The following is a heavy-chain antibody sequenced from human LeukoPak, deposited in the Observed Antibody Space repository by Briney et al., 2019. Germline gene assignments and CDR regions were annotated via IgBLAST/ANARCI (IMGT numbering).Heavy chain of an antibody. CDR3: ANWSGYYVILTGYYSGTFYFDY. Sequence: PGGSLRLSCAASGFTFSSYAMSWVRQAPGQGLEWVSGISGSGGSAYYAETVKGRFTISRDNSKNTLYLQMNSLRAEDTAVYYCANWSGYYVILTGYYSGTFYFDYWGQGTLVTVSS. D-gene: IGHD3-9*01. CDR1: GFTFSSYA. J-gene: IGHJ4*02. V-gene: IGHV3-23*01. CDR2: ISGSGGSA.